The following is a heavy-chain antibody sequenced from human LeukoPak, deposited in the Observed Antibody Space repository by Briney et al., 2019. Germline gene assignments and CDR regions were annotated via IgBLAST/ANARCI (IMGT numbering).Heavy chain of an antibody. V-gene: IGHV3-30*18. CDR1: GFSFISYG. CDR2: ISDDGRNK. D-gene: IGHD4-17*01. CDR3: AKRPSDYGDYVTYFDY. J-gene: IGHJ4*02. Sequence: GGSLRLSCAASGFSFISYGMHWVRQAPGKGLEWVGVISDDGRNKKYADSVKGRFTISRDDSKDTLYLQMNSLRDEDTAVYYCAKRPSDYGDYVTYFDYWGQGTLVTVSS.